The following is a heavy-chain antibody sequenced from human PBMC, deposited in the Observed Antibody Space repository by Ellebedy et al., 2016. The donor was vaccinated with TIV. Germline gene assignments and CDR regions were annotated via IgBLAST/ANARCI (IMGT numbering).Heavy chain of an antibody. CDR3: ARVYYDSRYYYYGMDV. J-gene: IGHJ6*02. V-gene: IGHV1-69*13. CDR1: RGTFSSYA. D-gene: IGHD3-22*01. CDR2: IIPIFGTA. Sequence: SVKVSXKASRGTFSSYAISWVRQAPGQGLEWMGGIIPIFGTANYAQKFQGRVTITADESTSTAYMELSSLRSEDTAVYYCARVYYDSRYYYYGMDVWGQGTTVTVSS.